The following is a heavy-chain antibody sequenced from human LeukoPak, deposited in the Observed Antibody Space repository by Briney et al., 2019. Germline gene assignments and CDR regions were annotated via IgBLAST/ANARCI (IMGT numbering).Heavy chain of an antibody. D-gene: IGHD6-19*01. CDR2: VYPGDSDT. V-gene: IGHV5-51*01. CDR1: GYSFTNYW. Sequence: ESLKISWKGSGYSFTNYWIGLVREMQGQGLEWMGIVYPGDSDTRYNPSFQGQVIISADKFISTACLQWTSLQASDTAMYYCARRDSGWSLFDYWGQGTRITVSS. J-gene: IGHJ4*02. CDR3: ARRDSGWSLFDY.